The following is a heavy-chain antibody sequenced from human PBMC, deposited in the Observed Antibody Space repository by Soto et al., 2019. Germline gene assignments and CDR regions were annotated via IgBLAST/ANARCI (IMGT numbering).Heavy chain of an antibody. Sequence: SETLSLTCTVSGGSISSYYWSWIRQPPGKGLEWIGYIYYSGSTNYNPSLKSRVTISVDTSKNQFSLKLSSVTAADTAVYYCARLDVRGDFWSGDDTPNYYYYGMDGCGQGTTVTVYS. CDR2: IYYSGST. D-gene: IGHD3-3*01. CDR3: ARLDVRGDFWSGDDTPNYYYYGMDG. V-gene: IGHV4-59*01. CDR1: GGSISSYY. J-gene: IGHJ6*02.